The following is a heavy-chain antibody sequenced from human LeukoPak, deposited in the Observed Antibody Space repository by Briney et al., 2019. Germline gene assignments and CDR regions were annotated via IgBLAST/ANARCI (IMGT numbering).Heavy chain of an antibody. V-gene: IGHV1-2*06. J-gene: IGHJ4*02. CDR2: INPNSGGT. D-gene: IGHD3-10*01. CDR1: GYTFTGYY. CDR3: ARADYYGSGEDFDY. Sequence: ASVKVSCKASGYTFTGYYMHWVRQAPGQGVEWMGRINPNSGGTNYVQKFQGRVTMTRDTSISTAYMELSRLRSDDTAVYYCARADYYGSGEDFDYWGQGTLVTVSS.